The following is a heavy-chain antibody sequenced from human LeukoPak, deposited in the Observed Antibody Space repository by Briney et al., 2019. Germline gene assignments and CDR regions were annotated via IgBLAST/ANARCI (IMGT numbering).Heavy chain of an antibody. CDR2: TYYRSKWYN. Sequence: SQTLSLTCAISGDSVSNKGAAWNWIRQSPSRGLEWLGRTYYRSKWYNDYAVSVKSRITINPDTSRNQFSLQLKSVTPEDTAVYYCARDFVSSSGGSWKFDPWGQGTLVIVSS. D-gene: IGHD6-6*01. V-gene: IGHV6-1*01. CDR1: GDSVSNKGAA. CDR3: ARDFVSSSGGSWKFDP. J-gene: IGHJ5*02.